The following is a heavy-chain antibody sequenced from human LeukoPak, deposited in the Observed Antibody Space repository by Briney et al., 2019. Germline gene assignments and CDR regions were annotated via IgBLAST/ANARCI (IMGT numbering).Heavy chain of an antibody. CDR3: ARHTGRSWIQLGGWFDY. J-gene: IGHJ4*02. V-gene: IGHV4-39*07. D-gene: IGHD5-18*01. CDR2: ISYSGST. CDR1: GDSISSSSYY. Sequence: SETLSLTCTVSGDSISSSSYYWGWIRQPPGKGLEWIGSISYSGSTYYNPSLKSRITISVDTSKNQFSLKLSSVTAADTAVYYCARHTGRSWIQLGGWFDYWGQGTLVTVSS.